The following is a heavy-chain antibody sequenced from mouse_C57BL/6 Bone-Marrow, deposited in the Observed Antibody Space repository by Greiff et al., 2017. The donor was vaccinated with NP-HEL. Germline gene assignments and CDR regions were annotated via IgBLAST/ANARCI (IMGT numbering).Heavy chain of an antibody. CDR1: GFTFSDYY. D-gene: IGHD1-1*01. V-gene: IGHV5-12*01. CDR2: ISNGGGST. Sequence: EVKVVESGGGLVQPGGSLKLSCAASGFTFSDYYMYWVRQTPEKRLEWVAYISNGGGSTYYPDTVKGRFTISRDNAKNTLYLQMSRLKSEDTAMYYCARLPFYGSSYGYFDVWGTGTTVTVSS. CDR3: ARLPFYGSSYGYFDV. J-gene: IGHJ1*03.